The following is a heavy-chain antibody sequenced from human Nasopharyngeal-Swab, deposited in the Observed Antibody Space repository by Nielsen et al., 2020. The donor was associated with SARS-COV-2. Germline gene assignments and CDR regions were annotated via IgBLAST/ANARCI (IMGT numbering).Heavy chain of an antibody. Sequence: GESLKISCAASGFTFSSYGMHWVRQAPGKGLEWVAVIWYDGSNKYYADSVKGRFTISRDNSKNTLYLHMNSLRAEDTAVYYCARDAGGSGGGYWGQGTLVTVSS. CDR2: IWYDGSNK. CDR3: ARDAGGSGGGY. V-gene: IGHV3-33*01. D-gene: IGHD3-16*01. CDR1: GFTFSSYG. J-gene: IGHJ4*02.